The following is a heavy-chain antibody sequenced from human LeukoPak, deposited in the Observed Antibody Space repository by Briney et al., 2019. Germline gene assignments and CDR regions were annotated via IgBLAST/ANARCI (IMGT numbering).Heavy chain of an antibody. D-gene: IGHD1-1*01. V-gene: IGHV4-38-2*02. CDR3: ARVLERNWFDP. J-gene: IGHJ5*02. CDR2: IYHSGST. CDR1: GYSISSGYY. Sequence: SETLSLTCTVSGYSISSGYYWGWIRQPTGKGLEWIGSIYHSGSTYYNPSLKSRVTISVDTSKNQFSLKLSSVTAADTAVYYCARVLERNWFDPWGQGTLVTVSS.